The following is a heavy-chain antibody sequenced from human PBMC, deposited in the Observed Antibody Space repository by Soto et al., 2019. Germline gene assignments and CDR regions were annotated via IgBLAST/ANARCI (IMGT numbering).Heavy chain of an antibody. CDR3: ARVDVRVSARRYFDY. J-gene: IGHJ4*02. D-gene: IGHD6-6*01. Sequence: QVQLQESGPGLVKPSETLSLTCTVSGDSVTSGGYYWSWIRQPPRKGLEWIGYNYYSGSTDYNPSLKSRVTISADTSKNQFSLKLNSVTAADTAIYYCARVDVRVSARRYFDYWGQGALVTVSS. CDR1: GDSVTSGGYY. V-gene: IGHV4-61*08. CDR2: NYYSGST.